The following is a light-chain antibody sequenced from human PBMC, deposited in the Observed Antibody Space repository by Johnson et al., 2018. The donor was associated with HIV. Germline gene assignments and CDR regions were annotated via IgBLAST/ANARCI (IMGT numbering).Light chain of an antibody. CDR1: SSNIGNNY. V-gene: IGLV1-51*01. J-gene: IGLJ1*01. CDR3: GTWDNSLRTAF. Sequence: QAVLTQPPSVSAAAGQKVTISCSESSSNIGNNYVAWYQQVPGTAPKLLIYDNNRRPSGVPYRFSGSKSGTSATLDITGLQTGDEADSFCGTWDNSLRTAFFGTGTKVTVL. CDR2: DNN.